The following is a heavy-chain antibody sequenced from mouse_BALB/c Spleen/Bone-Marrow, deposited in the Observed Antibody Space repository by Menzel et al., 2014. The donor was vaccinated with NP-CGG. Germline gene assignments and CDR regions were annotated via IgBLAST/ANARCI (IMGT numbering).Heavy chain of an antibody. V-gene: IGHV14-3*02. CDR1: GFNIKDTY. D-gene: IGHD1-1*01. CDR3: ARIYYYGRGYFDY. J-gene: IGHJ2*01. CDR2: IDPANGNT. Sequence: VQLQQSGAELVKPGASAKLSCTASGFNIKDTYMHWVKQRPEQGLEWIGGIDPANGNTKYDPKFQGKATITADTSSNTAYLQLSSLTSEDTAVYYCARIYYYGRGYFDYWGQGTTLTVSS.